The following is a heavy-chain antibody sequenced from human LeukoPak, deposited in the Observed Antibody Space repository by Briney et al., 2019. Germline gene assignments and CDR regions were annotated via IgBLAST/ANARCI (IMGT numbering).Heavy chain of an antibody. J-gene: IGHJ4*02. V-gene: IGHV4-59*08. CDR1: GGSISDYY. CDR2: IYYSGST. D-gene: IGHD3-16*02. Sequence: PSETLSLTCTVSGGSISDYYWSWIRQPPGKGLGWIGYIYYSGSTNYNPSLKSRVTISVDTSKNQFSLKLSSVTAADTAVYYCARHGQRYDYVWGSYRPVTFFDYWGQGTLVTVSS. CDR3: ARHGQRYDYVWGSYRPVTFFDY.